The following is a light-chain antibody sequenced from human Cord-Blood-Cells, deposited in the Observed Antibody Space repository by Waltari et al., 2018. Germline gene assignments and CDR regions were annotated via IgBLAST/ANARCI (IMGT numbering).Light chain of an antibody. V-gene: IGKV3-15*01. CDR3: QQYNNWPPYP. CDR1: QSVRSN. CDR2: GAS. J-gene: IGKJ2*01. Sequence: EIVITQSPATLSVSPGERATLPCRASQSVRSNLAWYQQKPGQAPRLLIYGASTRAAGVPTRIGGSGSGTEVTVTISSLRSDDFAVYDCQQYNNWPPYPFGQGTKLEIK.